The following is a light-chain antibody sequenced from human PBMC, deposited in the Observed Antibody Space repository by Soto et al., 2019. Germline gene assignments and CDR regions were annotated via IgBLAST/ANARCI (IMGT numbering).Light chain of an antibody. V-gene: IGLV2-8*01. CDR2: DVN. CDR3: SSYAGSNNWV. J-gene: IGLJ3*02. CDR1: GSDVGNYNY. Sequence: QSVLTQPASVSGSPGQSITISCTGTGSDVGNYNYVSWYQQHPGKAPKLMISDVNRRPSGVPDRFSGSKSGNTASLTVSGLQAEDEADYYCSSYAGSNNWVFGGGTKVAVL.